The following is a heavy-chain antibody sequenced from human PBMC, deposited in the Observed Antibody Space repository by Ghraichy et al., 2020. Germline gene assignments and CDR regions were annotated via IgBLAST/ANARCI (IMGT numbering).Heavy chain of an antibody. D-gene: IGHD2-15*01. CDR1: GYTFTGYY. Sequence: ASVKVSCKASGYTFTGYYMHWVRQAPGQGLEWMGWINSNSGGTNYAQKFQGRVTMTRDTSISTAYMELSRLRSDDTAVYYCARPLGYCSGGSCYHEYFQHWGQGTLVTVSS. V-gene: IGHV1-2*02. J-gene: IGHJ1*01. CDR2: INSNSGGT. CDR3: ARPLGYCSGGSCYHEYFQH.